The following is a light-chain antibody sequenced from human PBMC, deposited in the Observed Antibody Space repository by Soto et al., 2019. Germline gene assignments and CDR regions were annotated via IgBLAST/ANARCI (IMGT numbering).Light chain of an antibody. CDR3: QQYNTYLTWT. CDR2: AAS. V-gene: IGKV1-5*01. Sequence: DIQMTQSPSTLSGSVGDRVTITCRASQTISSWLAWYQQKPGKAPKVLIYAASSLQSGVPSRFSGIGSGTDFTLSISSLQPEDFATYYCQQYNTYLTWTFGQGTKVDIK. CDR1: QTISSW. J-gene: IGKJ1*01.